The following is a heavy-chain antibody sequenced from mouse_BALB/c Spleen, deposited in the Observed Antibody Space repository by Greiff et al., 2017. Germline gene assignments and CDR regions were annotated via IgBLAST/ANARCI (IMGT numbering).Heavy chain of an antibody. Sequence: QVQLKESGAELMKPGASVKISCKATGYTFSSYWIEWVKQRPGHGLEWIGEILPGSGSTNYNEKFKGKATFTADTSSNTAYMQLSSLTSEDSAVYYCARSTLGRYFDVWGAGTTVTVSS. CDR3: ARSTLGRYFDV. CDR1: GYTFSSYW. CDR2: ILPGSGST. V-gene: IGHV1-9*01. J-gene: IGHJ1*01. D-gene: IGHD4-1*01.